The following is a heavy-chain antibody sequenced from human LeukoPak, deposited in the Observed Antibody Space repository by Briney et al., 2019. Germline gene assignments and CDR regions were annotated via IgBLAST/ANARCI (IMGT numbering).Heavy chain of an antibody. CDR1: GGSISDCY. D-gene: IGHD6-13*01. CDR2: IYSSGIT. J-gene: IGHJ4*02. V-gene: IGHV4-4*07. CDR3: ARYDSSWFDY. Sequence: SETLSLTCTVSGGSISDCYWNWIRQPAGRGLEWIGRIYSSGITNYNPSLKSRVTLSMDTFKNQFSLKLSSVTAADTAIYYCARYDSSWFDYWGQGTLVTVSS.